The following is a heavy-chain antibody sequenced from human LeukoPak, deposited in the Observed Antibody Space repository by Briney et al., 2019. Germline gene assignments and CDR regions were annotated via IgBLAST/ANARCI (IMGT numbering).Heavy chain of an antibody. Sequence: SQTLSLTCTVSGGSISSGGYYWSWIRQHPGKRLEWIGYIYYSGSTYYNPSLKSRVTISVDTSKNQFSLKLRSVTAADTSVYFCARGISDYGDQLDYWGQGTLVTVSS. D-gene: IGHD4-17*01. CDR1: GGSISSGGYY. CDR2: IYYSGST. J-gene: IGHJ4*02. CDR3: ARGISDYGDQLDY. V-gene: IGHV4-31*03.